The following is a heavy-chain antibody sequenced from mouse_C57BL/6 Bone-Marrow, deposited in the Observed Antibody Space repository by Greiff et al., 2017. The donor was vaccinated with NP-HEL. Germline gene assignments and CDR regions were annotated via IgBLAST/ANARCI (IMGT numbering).Heavy chain of an antibody. CDR2: INYDGSST. J-gene: IGHJ4*01. Sequence: EVMLVESEGGLVQPGSSMKLSCTASGFTFSDYSMAWVRQAPEKGLEWVANINYDGSSTYYLDSLKSRFIISRENAKNILYLQMSSLKSEDTATYYGAREGGLRRRTYAMDYWGQGTSVTVSA. D-gene: IGHD2-4*01. CDR1: GFTFSDYS. V-gene: IGHV5-16*01. CDR3: AREGGLRRRTYAMDY.